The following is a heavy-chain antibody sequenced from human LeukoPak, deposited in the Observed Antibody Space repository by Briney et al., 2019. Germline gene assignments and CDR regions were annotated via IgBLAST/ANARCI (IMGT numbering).Heavy chain of an antibody. V-gene: IGHV1-2*02. CDR2: INPNSGGT. D-gene: IGHD4-11*01. CDR1: GYTFTGYY. J-gene: IGHJ6*03. Sequence: ASVKVSCKASGYTFTGYYMHWVRQAPGQGLEWMGWINPNSGGTNYAQKFQGRVTMTRDTSISTAYMELSRLRSDDTAVYYCARSDTVTTMFYYYYYYMDVWGKGTTVTVSS. CDR3: ARSDTVTTMFYYYYYYMDV.